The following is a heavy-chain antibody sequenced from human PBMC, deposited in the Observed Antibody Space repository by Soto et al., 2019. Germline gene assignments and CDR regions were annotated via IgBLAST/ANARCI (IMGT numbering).Heavy chain of an antibody. CDR2: CYYSTST. CDR1: GGSTSSYF. V-gene: IGHV4-59*01. D-gene: IGHD3-22*01. J-gene: IGHJ3*02. Sequence: SETLPLTCTVSGGSTSSYFWSCIRQPPGDGLDWIEYCYYSTSTNYNPSLKSRLTISVDSSTNQFSLKQSSVTAADTAVYYCARCHYDSSGYDAGDAFAIWGQGTMVT. CDR3: ARCHYDSSGYDAGDAFAI.